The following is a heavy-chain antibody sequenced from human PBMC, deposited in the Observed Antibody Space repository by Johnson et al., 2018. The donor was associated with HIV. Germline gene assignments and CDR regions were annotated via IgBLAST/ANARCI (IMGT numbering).Heavy chain of an antibody. Sequence: QVQLVESGGGVVQPGRSLRLSCAASGFTFSSYAMHWVRQAPGKGLEWVSVIYSGGSTYYADSVKGRFTISRDNSKNTLYLQMNSLRPEDTAVYFCAREKGMTTIRDAFDIWGQGTMGTVSS. CDR2: IYSGGST. CDR3: AREKGMTTIRDAFDI. J-gene: IGHJ3*02. D-gene: IGHD5-24*01. V-gene: IGHV3-NL1*01. CDR1: GFTFSSYA.